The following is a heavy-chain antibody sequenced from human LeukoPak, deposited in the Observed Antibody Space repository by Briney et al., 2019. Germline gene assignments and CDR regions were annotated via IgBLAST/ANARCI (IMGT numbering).Heavy chain of an antibody. CDR1: GGSFSGYY. CDR3: ARGRVGGDAFDI. J-gene: IGHJ3*02. CDR2: INHSGST. D-gene: IGHD4-23*01. V-gene: IGHV4-34*01. Sequence: PSETLSLXCAVYGGSFSGYYWSWIRQPPGKGLEWIGEINHSGSTNYNPSLKSRVTISVDTSKNQFSLKLSSVTAADTAVYYCARGRVGGDAFDIWGHATMVTVSS.